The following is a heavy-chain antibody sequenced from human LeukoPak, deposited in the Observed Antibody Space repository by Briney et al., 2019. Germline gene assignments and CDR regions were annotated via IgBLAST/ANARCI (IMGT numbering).Heavy chain of an antibody. D-gene: IGHD3-9*01. CDR2: IVVGSGNT. V-gene: IGHV1-58*01. CDR3: AAANYDILTDYYYYGMDV. Sequence: ASVKVSCKASGFTFTSSAVQWVRQARGQRLEWIGWIVVGSGNTNYAQKFQERVTITRDMSTSTAYMELSSLRSEDTAVYHCAAANYDILTDYYYYGMDVWGKGTTVTVSS. J-gene: IGHJ6*04. CDR1: GFTFTSSA.